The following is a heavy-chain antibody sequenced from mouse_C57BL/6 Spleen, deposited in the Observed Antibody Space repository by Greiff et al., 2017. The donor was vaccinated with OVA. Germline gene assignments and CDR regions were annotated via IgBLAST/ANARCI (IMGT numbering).Heavy chain of an antibody. CDR1: GYTFTSYT. CDR3: ARSGYYGSSKGYYAMDY. J-gene: IGHJ4*01. V-gene: IGHV1-4*01. D-gene: IGHD1-1*01. CDR2: INPSSGYT. Sequence: VQLQQSGAELARPGASVKMSCKASGYTFTSYTMHWVKQRPGQGLEWIGYINPSSGYTKYNQKFKDKATLTADKSSSTAYMQLSSLTSEDSAVYYCARSGYYGSSKGYYAMDYWGQGTSVTVSS.